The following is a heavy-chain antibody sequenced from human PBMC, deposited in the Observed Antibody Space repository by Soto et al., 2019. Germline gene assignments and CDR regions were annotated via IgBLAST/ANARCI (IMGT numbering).Heavy chain of an antibody. J-gene: IGHJ6*02. CDR3: AKARLWGGDGENSYYYNAMDV. V-gene: IGHV3-9*01. CDR2: ISWDSGRI. D-gene: IGHD3-16*01. CDR1: GFTFDDYA. Sequence: EMQLVESGGGLVQPGRSLRLSCAASGFTFDDYAMYWVRQGPGKGLEWVSGISWDSGRIGDADSVKGRFTISRDNAKNALYLQMNRLRPEDTALDYCAKARLWGGDGENSYYYNAMDVWGQGTTVTVSS.